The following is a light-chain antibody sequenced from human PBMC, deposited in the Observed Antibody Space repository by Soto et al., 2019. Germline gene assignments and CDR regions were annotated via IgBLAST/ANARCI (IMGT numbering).Light chain of an antibody. CDR3: QHYNSYSEA. Sequence: DIQMSQSPSTLSGSGGERVTITCRASQTISSLLAWYQQTPGKAPKLLIYKASTLKSGVPSRFSGSGSGTEFTLTISSLQPDDFATYYCQHYNSYSEAFGQGTKVDIK. V-gene: IGKV1-5*03. CDR1: QTISSL. CDR2: KAS. J-gene: IGKJ1*01.